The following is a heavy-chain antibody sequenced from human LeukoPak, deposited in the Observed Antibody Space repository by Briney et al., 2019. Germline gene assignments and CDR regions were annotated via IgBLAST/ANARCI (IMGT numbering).Heavy chain of an antibody. CDR3: ASEPYSSSSGLWYYYYGMDV. CDR2: IWYDGSNK. V-gene: IGHV3-33*01. D-gene: IGHD6-6*01. Sequence: GGCLRLSCAASGFTFSSYGMDCVRQAPGKGLGWVAVIWYDGSNKYYADSVKGRFTISRDNSKNTLYLQMNSLRAEDTAVYYCASEPYSSSSGLWYYYYGMDVWGQGTTVTVSS. CDR1: GFTFSSYG. J-gene: IGHJ6*02.